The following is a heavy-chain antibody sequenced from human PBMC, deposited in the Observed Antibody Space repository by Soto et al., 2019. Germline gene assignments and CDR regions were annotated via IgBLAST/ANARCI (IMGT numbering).Heavy chain of an antibody. CDR3: AKGDSSWVSWFDP. V-gene: IGHV1-2*02. D-gene: IGHD6-19*01. Sequence: QVQLVQSGAEVKKPGASVKVSCQASGYTFTAPYLHWVRKAPGEGLEWMGWINPTTGATRYAQKFQGRVTMTRDTSMSTAYLEVRSLRPDDTAVYYCAKGDSSWVSWFDPWGQGTLVTVSS. CDR1: GYTFTAPY. J-gene: IGHJ5*02. CDR2: INPTTGAT.